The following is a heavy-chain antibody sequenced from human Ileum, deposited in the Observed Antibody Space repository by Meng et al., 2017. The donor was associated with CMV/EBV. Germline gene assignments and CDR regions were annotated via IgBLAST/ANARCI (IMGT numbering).Heavy chain of an antibody. CDR3: ARGGLYLY. Sequence: GSLRLSCTVSGGSVSSGSYYWSWVRQPPGKGLEWTGYISYSGSPNYNPSLKSRVTVTVDTSKKKFSLKLSSVTAADTAVYYCARGGLYLYWGQGTLVTVSS. V-gene: IGHV4-61*01. D-gene: IGHD2-8*01. CDR1: GGSVSSGSYY. J-gene: IGHJ4*02. CDR2: ISYSGSP.